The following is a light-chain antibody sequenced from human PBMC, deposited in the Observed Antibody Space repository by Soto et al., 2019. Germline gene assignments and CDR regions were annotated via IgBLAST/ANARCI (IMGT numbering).Light chain of an antibody. CDR2: AAS. V-gene: IGKV1-9*01. Sequence: DIQLTQSPSFLSASVGDRVTITCRASQGISSYLDWYQQKPGKAPKLLIYAASTLQSGVPSRFSGSGSGTEFTLTISSLQPEDFATYYCQQLNSYPPYTFGQGPKLEIK. CDR1: QGISSY. CDR3: QQLNSYPPYT. J-gene: IGKJ2*01.